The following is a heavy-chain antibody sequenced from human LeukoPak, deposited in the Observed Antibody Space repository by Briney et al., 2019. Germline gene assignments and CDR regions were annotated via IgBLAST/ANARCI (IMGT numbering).Heavy chain of an antibody. CDR1: GYSISTGYY. D-gene: IGHD3-16*01. CDR3: TRMAAGGFDY. V-gene: IGHV4-38-2*01. J-gene: IGHJ4*02. Sequence: KASETLSLTCSVFGYSISTGYYWGWIRQSPGMGLEWIGSINHRGRTYYNTSLKSRVTVSVDTSKNQFSLRVTSVTAADTALYFCTRMAAGGFDYWGQGILVTVSS. CDR2: INHRGRT.